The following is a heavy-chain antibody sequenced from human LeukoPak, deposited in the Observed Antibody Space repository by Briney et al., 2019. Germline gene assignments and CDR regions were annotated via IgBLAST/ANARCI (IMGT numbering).Heavy chain of an antibody. CDR3: ARERDGYCGGDCYYYYGMDV. CDR2: IHTGGNT. Sequence: GGSLRLSCAASGFTFSSYGMHWVRQAPGKGLEWVSVIHTGGNTYYADSVKGRFTISRDNSKNTVYLQMNSLRAEDTALYYCARERDGYCGGDCYYYYGMDVWGQGTTVTVSS. D-gene: IGHD2-21*02. J-gene: IGHJ6*02. CDR1: GFTFSSYG. V-gene: IGHV3-NL1*01.